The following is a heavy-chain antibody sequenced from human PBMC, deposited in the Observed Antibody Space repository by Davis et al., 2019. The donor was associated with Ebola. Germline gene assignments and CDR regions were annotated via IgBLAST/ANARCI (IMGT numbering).Heavy chain of an antibody. CDR2: ISAYNGNT. D-gene: IGHD2-2*01. J-gene: IGHJ6*04. V-gene: IGHV1-18*01. CDR3: ARDGPVVPAAIVERVVYYGMDV. Sequence: ASVKVSCKASGYTFTSYGISWVRQAPGQGLEWMGWISAYNGNTNYAQKLQGRVTMTTDTSTSTAYMELRSLRSDDTAVYYCARDGPVVPAAIVERVVYYGMDVWGKGTTVTVSS. CDR1: GYTFTSYG.